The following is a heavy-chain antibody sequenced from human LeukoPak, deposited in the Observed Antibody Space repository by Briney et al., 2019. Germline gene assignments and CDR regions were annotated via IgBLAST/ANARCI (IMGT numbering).Heavy chain of an antibody. J-gene: IGHJ5*02. CDR2: MNPNSGNT. CDR1: GYTFTSYD. Sequence: ASVKVSCKASGYTFTSYDINWVRQATGQGLEWIGWMNPNSGNTGYAQKFQGRVTMTRNTSISTAYMELSSLRSEDTAVYYCARGRGYYDSSGYYYWFDPWGQGTLVTVSS. CDR3: ARGRGYYDSSGYYYWFDP. D-gene: IGHD3-22*01. V-gene: IGHV1-8*01.